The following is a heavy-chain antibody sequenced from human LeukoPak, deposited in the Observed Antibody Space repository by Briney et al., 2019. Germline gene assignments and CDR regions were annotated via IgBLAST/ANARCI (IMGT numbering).Heavy chain of an antibody. Sequence: HPGGSLRLSCAASGFTFSNYAMNWVRQSPGKGLEWVSGVSGSGSYTYFADSVKGRFTISRDNSRDTLYLQLHSLRAEDTALYYCARDTSFNYGTDHGMDVWGQGTTVNVSS. CDR2: VSGSGSYT. J-gene: IGHJ6*02. CDR1: GFTFSNYA. V-gene: IGHV3-23*01. D-gene: IGHD3-10*01. CDR3: ARDTSFNYGTDHGMDV.